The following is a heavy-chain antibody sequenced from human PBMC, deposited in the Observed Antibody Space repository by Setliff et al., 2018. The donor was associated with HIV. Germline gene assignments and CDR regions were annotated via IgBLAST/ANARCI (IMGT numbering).Heavy chain of an antibody. Sequence: GGSLRLSCAASGFTFSSYWMHWVRQAPGKGLVWVSRINSDGSTTDYADSVKGRFTISRDNSKNTLYLQLNSLRAEDTAVYYCAKDLGRVDWFDPWGQGTLVTVSS. D-gene: IGHD1-26*01. CDR3: AKDLGRVDWFDP. CDR1: GFTFSSYW. J-gene: IGHJ5*02. V-gene: IGHV3-74*01. CDR2: INSDGSTT.